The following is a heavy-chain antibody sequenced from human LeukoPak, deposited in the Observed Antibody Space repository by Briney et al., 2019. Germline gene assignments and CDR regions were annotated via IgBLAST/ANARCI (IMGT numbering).Heavy chain of an antibody. V-gene: IGHV3-33*01. J-gene: IGHJ5*02. Sequence: GALRLSCAASGFTFSSYGLHWVRQAPGKGLEWVEVLWYDGSNKYYADSVKGRFTISRDNSKNTLYLQMNSLRAEDTAVYYCARDRGVSVTTYWFDPWGQGTLVTVSS. CDR2: LWYDGSNK. D-gene: IGHD4-17*01. CDR3: ARDRGVSVTTYWFDP. CDR1: GFTFSSYG.